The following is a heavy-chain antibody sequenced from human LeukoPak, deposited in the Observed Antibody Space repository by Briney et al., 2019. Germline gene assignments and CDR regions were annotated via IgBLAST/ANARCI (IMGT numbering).Heavy chain of an antibody. CDR2: IIPIFGTA. CDR3: AIMGDFWSGHRHNWFDP. V-gene: IGHV1-69*01. CDR1: GGTFSSYA. Sequence: SSVKVSCKASGGTFSSYAVSWVRQAPGQGLEWMGGIIPIFGTAHYAQKFHGRVTITADESTSTAYMELSSLRSEDTAVYYCAIMGDFWSGHRHNWFDPWGQGTLVTVSS. D-gene: IGHD3-3*01. J-gene: IGHJ5*02.